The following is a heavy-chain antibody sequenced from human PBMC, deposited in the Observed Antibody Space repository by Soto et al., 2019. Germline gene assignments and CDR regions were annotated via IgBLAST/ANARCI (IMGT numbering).Heavy chain of an antibody. CDR2: VFYTGFT. J-gene: IGHJ4*02. V-gene: IGHV4-39*01. Sequence: WETLSLTCAVSGGSISGSYYNWGWLRQSPGKGREWIGSVFYTGFTSYNPSLESRVSVSVDTSKNQFSLKVSGVSAADTAVYYCATSQKGYNWNYFDHWGQGALVTVSS. CDR3: ATSQKGYNWNYFDH. CDR1: GGSISGSYYN. D-gene: IGHD1-20*01.